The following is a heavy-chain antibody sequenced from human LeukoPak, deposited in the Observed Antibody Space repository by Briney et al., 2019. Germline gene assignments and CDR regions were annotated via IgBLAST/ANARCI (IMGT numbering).Heavy chain of an antibody. V-gene: IGHV4-4*02. J-gene: IGHJ4*02. Sequence: SETLSLTCTISGGSVSSSNWWGWIRQPPGKVLEWIGEIYHNGNTGYNPSLKSRVTISVDKSKNQFSLSLTSVTAADTAVYYCARNWGGSYQRPIDYWGQGTLVTVSS. CDR1: GGSVSSSNW. CDR2: IYHNGNT. D-gene: IGHD1-26*01. CDR3: ARNWGGSYQRPIDY.